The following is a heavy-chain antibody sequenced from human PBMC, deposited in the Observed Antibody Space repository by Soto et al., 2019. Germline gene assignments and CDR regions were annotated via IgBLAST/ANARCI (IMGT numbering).Heavy chain of an antibody. Sequence: ASVKVSCKASGYTFTSYYMHWVRQAPGQGLEWMGIINPSGGSTSYAQKFQGRVTMTRDTSTSTVYMEPSSLRSEDTAVYYCARLGYCSSTSCRYIDYWGQGTLVTVSS. CDR3: ARLGYCSSTSCRYIDY. D-gene: IGHD2-2*01. V-gene: IGHV1-46*03. CDR2: INPSGGST. CDR1: GYTFTSYY. J-gene: IGHJ4*02.